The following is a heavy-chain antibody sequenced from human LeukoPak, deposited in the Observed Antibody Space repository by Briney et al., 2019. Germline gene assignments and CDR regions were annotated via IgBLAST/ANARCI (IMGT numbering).Heavy chain of an antibody. D-gene: IGHD6-6*01. CDR3: ARAPVYSSSSGYFDY. CDR2: ISYDGSNK. V-gene: IGHV3-30-3*01. Sequence: GRSLRLSCAASGFTFSSYAMHWVRQAPGKGLEWVAVISYDGSNKYYADSVKGRFTISRDNSKNTLYLQMNSLRAEDTAVYYCARAPVYSSSSGYFDYWGQGTLVTVSS. CDR1: GFTFSSYA. J-gene: IGHJ4*02.